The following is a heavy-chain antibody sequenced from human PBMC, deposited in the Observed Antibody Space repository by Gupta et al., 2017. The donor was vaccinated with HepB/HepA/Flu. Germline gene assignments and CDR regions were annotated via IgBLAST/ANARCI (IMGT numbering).Heavy chain of an antibody. J-gene: IGHJ5*02. D-gene: IGHD4-17*01. CDR3: AKGVGHYGDYWFDP. CDR1: GQSFSGDY. V-gene: IGHV4-34*01. CDR2: INHSGST. Sequence: QVQLQQWGAGLLKPSDTLALACAVYGQSFSGDYWSWIRQPPGKGLEWIGEINHSGSTNYNPSLKSQFTISVDTSKNQFSLKRSAVTAADTAVDYCAKGVGHYGDYWFDPWGQGTLVTGYS.